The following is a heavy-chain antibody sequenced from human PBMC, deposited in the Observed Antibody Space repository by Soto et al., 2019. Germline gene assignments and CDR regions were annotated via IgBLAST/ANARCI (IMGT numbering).Heavy chain of an antibody. V-gene: IGHV1-69*12. CDR3: ARDSTRPNKSGIPHYYGMDV. CDR2: IIPIFGTA. CDR1: GGTFSSYA. Sequence: QVQLVQSGAEVKKPGSSVKVSCKASGGTFSSYAISWVRQAPGQGLEWMGGIIPIFGTANYAQKFQGRVTITADETTSTAYMELSSLRSEDTAVYYCARDSTRPNKSGIPHYYGMDVWGQGTTVTVSS. J-gene: IGHJ6*02. D-gene: IGHD3-10*01.